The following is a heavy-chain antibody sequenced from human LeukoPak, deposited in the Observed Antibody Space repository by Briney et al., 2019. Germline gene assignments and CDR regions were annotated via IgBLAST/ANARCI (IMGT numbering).Heavy chain of an antibody. V-gene: IGHV3-9*01. D-gene: IGHD4-11*01. CDR2: ISWNSGSI. CDR1: GFTFDDYA. CDR3: ARDNDYRDDYYYYYMDV. J-gene: IGHJ6*03. Sequence: GGSLRLSCAASGFTFDDYAMHWVRQAPGKGLEWVSGISWNSGSIGYADSVKGRFTISRDNSKNTLYLQMNSLRAEDTAVYYCARDNDYRDDYYYYYMDVWGKGTTVTVSS.